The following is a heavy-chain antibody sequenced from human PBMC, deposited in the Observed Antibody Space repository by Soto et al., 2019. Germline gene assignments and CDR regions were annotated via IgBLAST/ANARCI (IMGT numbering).Heavy chain of an antibody. D-gene: IGHD4-17*01. CDR2: IYTRDSDT. Sequence: GESLKISCKGSGYSFTSYWIGWVRQMPGKGLDWMGIIYTRDSDTRYSPSFQGQVTMSADTSINTAYLQWSSLKASDTAMYYCARQYSPRCHAFDIWGQGTMVTVSS. J-gene: IGHJ3*02. CDR1: GYSFTSYW. CDR3: ARQYSPRCHAFDI. V-gene: IGHV5-51*01.